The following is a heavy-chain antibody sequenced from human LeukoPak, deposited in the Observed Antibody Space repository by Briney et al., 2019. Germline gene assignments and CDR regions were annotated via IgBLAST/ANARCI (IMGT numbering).Heavy chain of an antibody. J-gene: IGHJ5*01. CDR2: INSGSGTI. CDR3: ARGVGSSSWSTHSFDS. CDR1: GFSFSGHS. D-gene: IGHD6-13*01. Sequence: PGGSLRLSCAASGFSFSGHSMNWVRQAPGKGLEWVGYINSGSGTIFHADSVKGRFTISSDNTNYFLYLQINSLTAEATAVYYCARGVGSSSWSTHSFDSWGQGNLATVSS. V-gene: IGHV3-48*04.